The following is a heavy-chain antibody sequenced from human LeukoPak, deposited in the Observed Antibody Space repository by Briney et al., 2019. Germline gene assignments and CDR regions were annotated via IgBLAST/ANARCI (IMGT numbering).Heavy chain of an antibody. CDR2: IYYSGST. J-gene: IGHJ4*02. CDR3: ARDLYCSGGSCGPRDYFDY. Sequence: PSETLSLTCTVSGGSISNSSYYWGWIRQPPEKGLEWIGSIYYSGSTSYNPSLKSRVTISIDTSKNQFSLKLSSVTAADTAVYYCARDLYCSGGSCGPRDYFDYWGQGTLVTVSS. D-gene: IGHD2-15*01. V-gene: IGHV4-39*07. CDR1: GGSISNSSYY.